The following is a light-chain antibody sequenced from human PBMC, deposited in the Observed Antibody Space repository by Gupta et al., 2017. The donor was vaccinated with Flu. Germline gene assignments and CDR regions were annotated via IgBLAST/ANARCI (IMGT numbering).Light chain of an antibody. J-gene: IGKJ1*01. CDR2: DAS. Sequence: GERATLSCRARQIIGTSLAWYQQKPGQAPRLLIYDASNRATGITARFSGCGSGTDFTLTISSLESEDFGVYYCQQRTNWLWTFGQGTKVEI. V-gene: IGKV3-11*01. CDR1: QIIGTS. CDR3: QQRTNWLWT.